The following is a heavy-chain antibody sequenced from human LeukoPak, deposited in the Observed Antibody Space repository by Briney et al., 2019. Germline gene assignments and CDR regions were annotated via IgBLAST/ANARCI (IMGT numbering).Heavy chain of an antibody. Sequence: ASVKVSCKASGYTFSSYGISWVRQAPGQGLEWMGWISAYNGNTNYAQKFQGRVTMTTDTSTSTAYMELSSLRSEDTAVYYCASRPNSGSYLPLDAFDIWGQGTMVTVSS. CDR2: ISAYNGNT. D-gene: IGHD1-26*01. CDR1: GYTFSSYG. CDR3: ASRPNSGSYLPLDAFDI. V-gene: IGHV1-18*01. J-gene: IGHJ3*02.